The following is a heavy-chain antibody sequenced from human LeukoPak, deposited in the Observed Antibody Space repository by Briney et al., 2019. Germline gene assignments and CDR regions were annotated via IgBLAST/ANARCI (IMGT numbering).Heavy chain of an antibody. V-gene: IGHV4-59*01. CDR3: ARQSGYYYYYYYMDV. J-gene: IGHJ6*03. D-gene: IGHD5-12*01. CDR1: GGSISSYY. Sequence: PSETLSLTCTVSGGSISSYYWSWIRQPPGKGLEWIGYIYYSGSTNYNPSLKSRVTISVDTSKNQFSLKLSSVTAADTAVYYCARQSGYYYYYYYMDVWGKGTTVTISS. CDR2: IYYSGST.